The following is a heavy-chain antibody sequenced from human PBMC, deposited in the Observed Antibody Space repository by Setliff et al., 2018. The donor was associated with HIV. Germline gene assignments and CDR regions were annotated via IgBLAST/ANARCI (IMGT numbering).Heavy chain of an antibody. Sequence: SETLSLTCAVYGGSFSSYYWGWIRQPPGKGLEWIGSIYYSGSTYYNPSLKSRVTISVDTSKNQFSLRLTSVTAADTAIYYCARTIQPSSSPFDFWGQGILVTVSS. CDR2: IYYSGST. CDR3: ARTIQPSSSPFDF. V-gene: IGHV4-39*07. J-gene: IGHJ4*02. D-gene: IGHD6-19*01. CDR1: GGSFSSYY.